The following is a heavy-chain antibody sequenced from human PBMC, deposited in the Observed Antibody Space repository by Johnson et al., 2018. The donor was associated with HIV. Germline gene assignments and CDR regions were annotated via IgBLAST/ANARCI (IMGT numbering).Heavy chain of an antibody. J-gene: IGHJ3*02. CDR3: ARDPVSHYYDSSGYYYVGAFDI. Sequence: EVQLVESGGGVVQPGRSLRLSCAASGFTFSSYAMHWVRQAPGKGLEWVANIKQDGSEKYYVDSVKGRFTISRDNAKNSLYLQMNSLRAEDTAVYYCARDPVSHYYDSSGYYYVGAFDIWGQGTMVTVSS. D-gene: IGHD3-22*01. V-gene: IGHV3-7*01. CDR2: IKQDGSEK. CDR1: GFTFSSYA.